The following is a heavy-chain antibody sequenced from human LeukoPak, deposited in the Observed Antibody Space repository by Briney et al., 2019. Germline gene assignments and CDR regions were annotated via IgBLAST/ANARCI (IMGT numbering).Heavy chain of an antibody. CDR1: GYTFTGYY. J-gene: IGHJ6*03. CDR3: ARSGIAAAGTPQGIYYYYYMDV. V-gene: IGHV1-2*06. D-gene: IGHD6-13*01. CDR2: INPNSGGT. Sequence: GASVKVSCKASGYTFTGYYMHWVRQAPGQGLEWMGRINPNSGGTNYAQKFQGRVTMTRGTSISTAYMELSRLRSDDTAVYYCARSGIAAAGTPQGIYYYYYMDVWGKGTTVTVSS.